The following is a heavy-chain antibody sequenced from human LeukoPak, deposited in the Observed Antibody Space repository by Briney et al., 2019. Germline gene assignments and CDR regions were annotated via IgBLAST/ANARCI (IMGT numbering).Heavy chain of an antibody. CDR2: ISAYNGNT. Sequence: ASVKVSCKASGYTFTSYGISWVRQAPGQGLEWMGWISAYNGNTNYAQKLQGRVTMTTDTSTSTAYMELRSLRSDDTAVYYCARYMGAPVWYYGSGSYYSIDYWGQGTLVTVSS. CDR1: GYTFTSYG. V-gene: IGHV1-18*01. CDR3: ARYMGAPVWYYGSGSYYSIDY. J-gene: IGHJ4*02. D-gene: IGHD3-10*01.